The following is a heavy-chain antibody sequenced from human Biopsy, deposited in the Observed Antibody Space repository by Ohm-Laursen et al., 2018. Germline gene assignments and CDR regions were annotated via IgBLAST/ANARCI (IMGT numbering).Heavy chain of an antibody. CDR3: ARTGTYYHDSSLYYFYGLDL. V-gene: IGHV1-69*13. D-gene: IGHD3-22*01. J-gene: IGHJ6*02. Sequence: SVKVSCKPFGGTLSKYAMSWVRQAPGQGLEWMGVIIAPSGTTNNAQRFQGRLSITADESATSVYMELSSLTSEDTAVYYCARTGTYYHDSSLYYFYGLDLWGQGSTVTVFS. CDR2: IIAPSGTT. CDR1: GGTLSKYA.